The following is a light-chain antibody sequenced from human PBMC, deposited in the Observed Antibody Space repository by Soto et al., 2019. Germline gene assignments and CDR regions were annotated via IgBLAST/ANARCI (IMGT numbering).Light chain of an antibody. V-gene: IGKV3-15*01. J-gene: IGKJ1*01. CDR1: QSVSSN. CDR2: GAS. CDR3: QRYNTWPQT. Sequence: ELVMTQATATLYVSPGESATLSCRASQSVSSNLAWDQQKPGQAPRHLIYGASTRATGIPARFSGSGSGTEFTLTSSSLQSEDVAVDYCQRYNTWPQTFGQGTKVEIK.